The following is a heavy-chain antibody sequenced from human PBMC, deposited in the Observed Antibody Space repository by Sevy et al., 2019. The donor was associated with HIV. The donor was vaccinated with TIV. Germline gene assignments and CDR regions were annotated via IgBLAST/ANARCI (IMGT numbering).Heavy chain of an antibody. CDR3: ARGGPNQHQLDYFDY. CDR1: GVSISPYY. J-gene: IGHJ4*02. Sequence: SETLSLTCTVSGVSISPYYWAWIRQPPGKGLGCIGFSGGSNYNPSLKIRVTTSVDTSKNQFSLKLSSVTAADTAIYYCARGGPNQHQLDYFDYWGQGTLVTVSS. D-gene: IGHD2-2*01. V-gene: IGHV4-59*01. CDR2: SGGS.